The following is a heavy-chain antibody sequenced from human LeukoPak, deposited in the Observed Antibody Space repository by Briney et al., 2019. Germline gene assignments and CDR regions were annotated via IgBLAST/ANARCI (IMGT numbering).Heavy chain of an antibody. CDR2: IYYSGST. V-gene: IGHV4-31*03. CDR1: GGSISSGGYY. D-gene: IGHD6-6*01. Sequence: PSQTLSLTCTVSGGSISSGGYYWSWIRQHPGKGLEWLGYIYYSGSTYYHPSLKSRVTISVDTSKNQLSLKLSSVTAADTAVYYCARDRSSDKYYYYGMDVWGQGTTVTVSS. J-gene: IGHJ6*02. CDR3: ARDRSSDKYYYYGMDV.